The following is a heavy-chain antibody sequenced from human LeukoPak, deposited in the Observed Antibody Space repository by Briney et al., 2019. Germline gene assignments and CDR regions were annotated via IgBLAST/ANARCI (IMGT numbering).Heavy chain of an antibody. J-gene: IGHJ3*02. D-gene: IGHD3-9*01. V-gene: IGHV4-59*01. CDR2: IYYSGST. Sequence: SETLSLTCTVSGGSISSYYWSWIRQPPGKGLGWIGHIYYSGSTNYNPSLKSRVTISVDTSKNQFSLKLSSVTAADTAVYYCARVGYDILTGYYGDAFDIWGQGTMVTVSS. CDR3: ARVGYDILTGYYGDAFDI. CDR1: GGSISSYY.